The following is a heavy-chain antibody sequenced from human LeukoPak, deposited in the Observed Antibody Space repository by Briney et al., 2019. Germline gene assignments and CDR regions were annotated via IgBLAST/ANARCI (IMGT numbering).Heavy chain of an antibody. CDR2: ISGSGGGT. V-gene: IGHV3-23*01. CDR3: ATATVAGRGYYFDQ. Sequence: PGGSLRLSCAASGFTFSSYAMSWVRQSPGKGLEWVSSISGSGGGTYFADSVKGRFTISRDNSKNTMYLQVNSLRAEDTAVYYCATATVAGRGYYFDQWGQGTLVTVSS. J-gene: IGHJ4*02. D-gene: IGHD6-19*01. CDR1: GFTFSSYA.